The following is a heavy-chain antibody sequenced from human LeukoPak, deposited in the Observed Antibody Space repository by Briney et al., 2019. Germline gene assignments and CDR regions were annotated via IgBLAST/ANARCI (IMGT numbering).Heavy chain of an antibody. V-gene: IGHV1-18*01. J-gene: IGHJ4*02. CDR3: ARDPLWFGELLPFDY. D-gene: IGHD3-10*01. CDR1: GYTFTSYG. Sequence: ASVKVSCKASGYTFTSYGISWVRQAPEQGLEWMGWISAYNGNTNYAQKLQGRVTMTTDTSTSTAYMELRSLRSDDTAVYYCARDPLWFGELLPFDYWGQGTLVTVSS. CDR2: ISAYNGNT.